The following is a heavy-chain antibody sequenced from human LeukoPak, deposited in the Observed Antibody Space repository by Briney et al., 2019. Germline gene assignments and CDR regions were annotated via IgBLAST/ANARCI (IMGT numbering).Heavy chain of an antibody. CDR2: INGSGGST. Sequence: PGGSLRLSCAASGFTFSSYAMSWVRQPPGKGLDWVSAINGSGGSTYYAAFVKGRITLFRDNSKHPLYLQMNSLRAGDTAVYYCANAGSPSPRAAFDYWGQGTLVTVSS. V-gene: IGHV3-23*01. CDR3: ANAGSPSPRAAFDY. D-gene: IGHD1-1*01. J-gene: IGHJ4*02. CDR1: GFTFSSYA.